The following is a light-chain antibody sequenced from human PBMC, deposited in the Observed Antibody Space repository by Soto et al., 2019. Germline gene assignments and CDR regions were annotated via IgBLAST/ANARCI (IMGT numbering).Light chain of an antibody. Sequence: QSVLTQLPSVSGAPGQRVTISCTGGNSNIGASNDVHWYQQIPGTAPKLLIYGDNNRPSGVPDRFSGSKSGTSASLAITGLQAEDEADYYCHSYDSSLSGSVFGGGTKLTVL. CDR3: HSYDSSLSGSV. CDR2: GDN. J-gene: IGLJ3*02. V-gene: IGLV1-40*01. CDR1: NSNIGASND.